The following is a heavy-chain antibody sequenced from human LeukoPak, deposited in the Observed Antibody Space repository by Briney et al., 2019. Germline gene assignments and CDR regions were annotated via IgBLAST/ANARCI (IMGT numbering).Heavy chain of an antibody. Sequence: PGGSLRLSCAASGLTLSPYWMHWVRQAPGKELVWVSHISTDGTATTYADSVKGRFTISRDNAKSTLYLQMNSLRAEDTAVYYCVRDSNLSFDYWGQGSLVTVSS. V-gene: IGHV3-74*01. CDR2: ISTDGTAT. CDR3: VRDSNLSFDY. D-gene: IGHD1-14*01. CDR1: GLTLSPYW. J-gene: IGHJ4*02.